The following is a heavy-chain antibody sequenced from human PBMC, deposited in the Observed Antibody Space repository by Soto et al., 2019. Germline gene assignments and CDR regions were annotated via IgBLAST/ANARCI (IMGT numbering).Heavy chain of an antibody. CDR2: ISGSGAGT. J-gene: IGHJ6*02. D-gene: IGHD3-3*01. CDR3: AKGPTVFGAVISFDYYYGMYV. V-gene: IGHV3-23*01. CDR1: GFTFSASA. Sequence: GGSLRLSCTASGFTFSASAMSWVRQAPGRXLEWVSGISGSGAGTYYADSVKGRFTVSRDNSKNTLYLQMSGLRAEDAAVYYCAKGPTVFGAVISFDYYYGMYVWGQGPPVTVSS.